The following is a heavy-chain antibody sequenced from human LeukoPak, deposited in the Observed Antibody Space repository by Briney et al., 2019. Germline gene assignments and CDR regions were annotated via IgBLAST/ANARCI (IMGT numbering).Heavy chain of an antibody. V-gene: IGHV4-59*11. CDR1: GGSISSHY. Sequence: PSETLSLTCTVSGGSISSHYWSWIRQPPGKGLEWIGYIYYSGSTTYNPSLKRRVIISLDTSKNQFSLKLSSVTAADTAVYYCARDAFDIWGQGTMVTVSS. J-gene: IGHJ3*02. CDR2: IYYSGST. CDR3: ARDAFDI.